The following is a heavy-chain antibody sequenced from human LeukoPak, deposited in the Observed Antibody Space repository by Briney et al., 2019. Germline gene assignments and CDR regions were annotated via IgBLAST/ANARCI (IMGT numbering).Heavy chain of an antibody. J-gene: IGHJ4*02. CDR3: ARQKNYYDSSELYFDY. CDR1: GGTFSSYA. V-gene: IGHV1-69*05. D-gene: IGHD3-22*01. CDR2: IITIFGRA. Sequence: SVKVSCKASGGTFSSYAISWVRQAPGQGLEWMGKIITIFGRANYAQKFQGRVTITTDESTSTAYMELSSLRSEDTAVYYCARQKNYYDSSELYFDYWGQGTLVTVSS.